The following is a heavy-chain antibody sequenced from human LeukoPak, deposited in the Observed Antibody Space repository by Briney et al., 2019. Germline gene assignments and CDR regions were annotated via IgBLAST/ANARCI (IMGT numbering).Heavy chain of an antibody. V-gene: IGHV3-30*02. Sequence: GGSLRLSCAASGFTFSSYGMHWVRQAPGKGLEWVAFTRYDGSNKYYADSVKGRFTISRDNSKNTLYLQMNSLRAEDTAVYYCAKAANYYDSSGWGYYYYYMDVWGKGTTVTVSS. CDR2: TRYDGSNK. D-gene: IGHD3-22*01. CDR3: AKAANYYDSSGWGYYYYYMDV. CDR1: GFTFSSYG. J-gene: IGHJ6*03.